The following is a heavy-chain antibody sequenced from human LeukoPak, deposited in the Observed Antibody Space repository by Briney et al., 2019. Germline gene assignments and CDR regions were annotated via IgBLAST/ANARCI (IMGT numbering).Heavy chain of an antibody. V-gene: IGHV4-39*07. J-gene: IGHJ4*02. CDR1: GGSISSSSYY. CDR2: IYYSGST. CDR3: ARGHMSRARYFDY. Sequence: SETLSLTCTVSGGSISSSSYYWGWIRQPPGRGLEWIGSIYYSGSTNYNPSLKSRVTISVDTSKNQFSLKLSSVTAADAAVYYCARGHMSRARYFDYWGQGTLVTVSS. D-gene: IGHD2-21*01.